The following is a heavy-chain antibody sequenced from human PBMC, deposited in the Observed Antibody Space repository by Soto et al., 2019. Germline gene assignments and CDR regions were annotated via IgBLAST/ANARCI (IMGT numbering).Heavy chain of an antibody. V-gene: IGHV4-39*01. CDR2: VYYRGRS. J-gene: IGHJ4*02. D-gene: IGHD2-15*01. CDR1: GGSVTNSSYY. Sequence: PSETLSLTCTVSGGSVTNSSYYWGWIRQSPGKGLEWIGSVYYRGRSYSKSSVKSRVTISVDTSKNWFSLSLNSVTASDTAVYLCVSQRTPVPTQAYFDYWGPGALVTVSS. CDR3: VSQRTPVPTQAYFDY.